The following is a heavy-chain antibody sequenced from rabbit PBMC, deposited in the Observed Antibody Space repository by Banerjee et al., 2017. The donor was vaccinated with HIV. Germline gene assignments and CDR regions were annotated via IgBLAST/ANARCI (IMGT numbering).Heavy chain of an antibody. J-gene: IGHJ4*01. CDR3: ARDLAGVIGWNFNL. CDR2: IDPVFGGT. CDR1: GFSFSNKYV. V-gene: IGHV1S47*01. Sequence: QEQLVESGGGLVQPEGSLTLTCKASGFSFSNKYVMCWVRQAPGKGLEWIGYIDPVFGGTYYASWVNGRFTISSHNAQNTLYLQMTSLTAADTATYFCARDLAGVIGWNFNLWGPGTLVTVS. D-gene: IGHD4-1*01.